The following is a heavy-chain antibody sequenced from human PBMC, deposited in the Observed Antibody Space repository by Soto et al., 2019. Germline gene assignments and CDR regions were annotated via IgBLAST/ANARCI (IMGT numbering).Heavy chain of an antibody. CDR3: AKDFQFGGSGTGYFGN. D-gene: IGHD3-10*01. Sequence: PGGSLRLSCVASGFTFRTNPMSWARQAPGKGLEWVSGVSDSGAKTYYADSVKGRFTVSRDNSKNTLYLEMKSLRAEDTAVYYCAKDFQFGGSGTGYFGNWGQGTLVTVSS. CDR1: GFTFRTNP. V-gene: IGHV3-23*01. CDR2: VSDSGAKT. J-gene: IGHJ4*02.